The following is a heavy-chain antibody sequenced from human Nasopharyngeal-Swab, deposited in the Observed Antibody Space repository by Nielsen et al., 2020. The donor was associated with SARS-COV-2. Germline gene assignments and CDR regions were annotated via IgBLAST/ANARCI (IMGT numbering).Heavy chain of an antibody. CDR3: TTDGLFGAFDI. Sequence: GESLKISCAASGFTFSNAWMNWVRQAPRKGLEWVGRIKSKTDGGTTDYAAPVKGRFTISRDDSKNTLYLQMNSLKTEDTAVYYCTTDGLFGAFDIWGQGTMVTVSS. V-gene: IGHV3-15*07. D-gene: IGHD3-3*01. CDR1: GFTFSNAW. J-gene: IGHJ3*02. CDR2: IKSKTDGGTT.